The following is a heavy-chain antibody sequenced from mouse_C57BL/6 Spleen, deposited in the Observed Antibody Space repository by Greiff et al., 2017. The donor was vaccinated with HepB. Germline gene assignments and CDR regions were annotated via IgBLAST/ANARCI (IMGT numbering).Heavy chain of an antibody. D-gene: IGHD2-3*01. CDR2: INPNNGGT. CDR3: ARVGDGYYGFDY. J-gene: IGHJ2*01. CDR1: GYTFTDYY. Sequence: VQLQQSGPELVKPGASVKISCKASGYTFTDYYMNWVKQSHGKSLEWIGDINPNNGGTSYNQKFKGKATLTVDKSSSTAYMELRSLTSEDSAVYYCARVGDGYYGFDYWGQGTTLTVSS. V-gene: IGHV1-26*01.